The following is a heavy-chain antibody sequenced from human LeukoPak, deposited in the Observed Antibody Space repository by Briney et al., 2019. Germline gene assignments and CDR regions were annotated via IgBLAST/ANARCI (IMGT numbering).Heavy chain of an antibody. V-gene: IGHV1-24*01. J-gene: IGHJ6*02. CDR2: FDPEDGET. CDR3: ATEMVRGVIGYHYYYYYGMDV. CDR1: GYTLTELS. Sequence: GASVKVSCKVSGYTLTELSMHWVRQATGKGLEWMGGFDPEDGETIYAQKFQGRVTMTEDTSTDTAYMELSSLRSEDTAVYYCATEMVRGVIGYHYYYYYGMDVWGQGTTVTVSS. D-gene: IGHD3-10*01.